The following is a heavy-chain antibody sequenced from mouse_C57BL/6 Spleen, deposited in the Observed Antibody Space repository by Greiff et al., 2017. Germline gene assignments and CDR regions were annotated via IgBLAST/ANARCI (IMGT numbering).Heavy chain of an antibody. J-gene: IGHJ4*01. D-gene: IGHD2-4*01. CDR3: ARRGAYDYDVAMDY. CDR1: GYSFTGYY. V-gene: IGHV1-42*01. Sequence: EVQLLQSGPELVKPGASVKISCKASGYSFTGYYMNWVKQSPEKSLEWIGEINPSTGGTTYNQKFKAKATLTVDKSSSTAYMQLKSLTSEDSAVYYCARRGAYDYDVAMDYWGQGTSVTVSS. CDR2: INPSTGGT.